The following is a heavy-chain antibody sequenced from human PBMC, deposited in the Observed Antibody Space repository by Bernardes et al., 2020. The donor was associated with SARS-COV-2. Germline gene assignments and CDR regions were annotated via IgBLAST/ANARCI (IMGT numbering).Heavy chain of an antibody. J-gene: IGHJ6*03. Sequence: GGSLRLSCAASGFTFSSYAMSWVRQAPGKGLEWVSAISGSGGSTYYADSVKGRFTISRDNSKNTLYLQMNSLRAEDTAVYYCAKGSGTYYDFWSGLDGHWWGDGRNYYYYMDVWGKGTTVTVSS. V-gene: IGHV3-23*01. CDR1: GFTFSSYA. CDR3: AKGSGTYYDFWSGLDGHWWGDGRNYYYYMDV. CDR2: ISGSGGST. D-gene: IGHD3-3*01.